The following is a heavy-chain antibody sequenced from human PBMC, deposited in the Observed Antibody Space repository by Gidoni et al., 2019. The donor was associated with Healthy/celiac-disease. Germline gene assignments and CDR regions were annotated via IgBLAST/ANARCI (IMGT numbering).Heavy chain of an antibody. CDR2: IRSKAYGGTT. Sequence: EVQLVESGGGLVQPGRSLRLSCTASGFTFGDYAMSWFRQAPGKGLEWVGFIRSKAYGGTTEYAASVKGRFTISRDDSKSIAYLQMNSLKTEDTAVYYCTRGRGYSGYELDYWGQGTLVTVSS. V-gene: IGHV3-49*03. CDR3: TRGRGYSGYELDY. D-gene: IGHD5-12*01. J-gene: IGHJ4*02. CDR1: GFTFGDYA.